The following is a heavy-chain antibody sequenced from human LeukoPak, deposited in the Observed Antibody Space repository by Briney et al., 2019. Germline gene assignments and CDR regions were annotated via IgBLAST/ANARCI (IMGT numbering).Heavy chain of an antibody. D-gene: IGHD6-13*01. CDR2: INHSGST. CDR3: ARASSSWYRYFQH. V-gene: IGHV4-34*01. CDR1: GGSFSGYY. Sequence: SETLSLTCAVYGGSFSGYYWSWIRQPPGKGLEWIGEINHSGSTNYNPSLKSRVTISVDTSKNQFSLKLSSVTAADTAVYYCARASSSWYRYFQHWGQGTLVTVSS. J-gene: IGHJ1*01.